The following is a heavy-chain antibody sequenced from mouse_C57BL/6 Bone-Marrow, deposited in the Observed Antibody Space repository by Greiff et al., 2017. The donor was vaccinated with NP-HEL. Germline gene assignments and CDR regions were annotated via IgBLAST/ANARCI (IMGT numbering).Heavy chain of an antibody. CDR2: IYPGSGNT. Sequence: VQGVESGPELVKPGASVKISCKASDYSFTSYYIHWVKQRPGQGLEWIGWIYPGSGNTKYNEKFKGKATLTADTSSSTAYMQLSSLTSEDSAVYYCADYYGSSGWGQGTTLTVSS. CDR1: DYSFTSYY. V-gene: IGHV1-66*01. D-gene: IGHD1-1*01. CDR3: ADYYGSSG. J-gene: IGHJ2*01.